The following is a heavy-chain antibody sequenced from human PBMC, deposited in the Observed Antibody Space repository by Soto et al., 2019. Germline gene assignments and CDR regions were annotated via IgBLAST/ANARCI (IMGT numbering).Heavy chain of an antibody. CDR1: GFTFSSYG. D-gene: IGHD3-22*01. CDR3: ASLSAATYDYDSSGYSHDAFDI. V-gene: IGHV3-33*01. CDR2: IWYDGSNK. J-gene: IGHJ3*02. Sequence: GGSLRLSCAASGFTFSSYGMHWVRQAPGKGLEWVAVIWYDGSNKNYADTVKGRFSISRDKSKNTLYLQLNSLRAEDTAVYYCASLSAATYDYDSSGYSHDAFDIWGQGTMVTVSS.